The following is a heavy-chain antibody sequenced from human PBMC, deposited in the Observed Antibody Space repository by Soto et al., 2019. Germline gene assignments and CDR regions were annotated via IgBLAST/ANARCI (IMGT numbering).Heavy chain of an antibody. D-gene: IGHD6-13*01. CDR1: GGTFSSYA. CDR2: IIPIFGTA. V-gene: IGHV1-69*01. CDR3: ASAGTAAAGKYFDY. Sequence: QVQLVQSGAEVKKPGSSVKVSCRASGGTFSSYAISWVRQAPGQGLEWMGGIIPIFGTANYAQKFQGRVTITADESTSTAYMELSSLRSEDTAVYYCASAGTAAAGKYFDYWGQGTLVTVSS. J-gene: IGHJ4*02.